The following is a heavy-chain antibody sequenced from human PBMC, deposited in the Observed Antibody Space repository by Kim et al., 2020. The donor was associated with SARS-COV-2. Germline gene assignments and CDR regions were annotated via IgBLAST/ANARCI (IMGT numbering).Heavy chain of an antibody. J-gene: IGHJ4*02. CDR3: ARGPPIAIAVAGTYYNY. CDR2: INHSGST. D-gene: IGHD6-19*01. CDR1: GGSFSGYY. V-gene: IGHV4-34*01. Sequence: SETLSLTCAVYGGSFSGYYWSWIRQPPEKGLEWIGEINHSGSTNYNPSLKSRVTISVDTSKNQFSLKLSSVTAADTAVYYCARGPPIAIAVAGTYYNYWGQGTLVTVSS.